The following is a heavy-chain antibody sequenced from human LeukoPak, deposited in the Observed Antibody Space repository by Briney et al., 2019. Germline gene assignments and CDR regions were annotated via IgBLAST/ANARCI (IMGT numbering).Heavy chain of an antibody. V-gene: IGHV3-23*01. J-gene: IGHJ4*02. CDR2: ISGSGGTT. CDR1: GFAFINYG. CDR3: AKTPGGGQWLSKTADY. Sequence: GGSLRLSCAASGFAFINYGMSWVRQAPGKGLEWVSAISGSGGTTYYADSVKGRFTISRDNSKNTLYLQMNSLRAEDTAVYYCAKTPGGGQWLSKTADYWGQGTLVTVSS. D-gene: IGHD6-19*01.